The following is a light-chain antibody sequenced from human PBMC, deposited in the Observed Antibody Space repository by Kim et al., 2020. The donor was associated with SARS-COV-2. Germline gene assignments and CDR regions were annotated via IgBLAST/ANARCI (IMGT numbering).Light chain of an antibody. CDR3: QPSLTTPGT. V-gene: IGKV1-39*01. CDR1: QTNSNF. J-gene: IGKJ1*01. CDR2: AAS. Sequence: ASGGDRVTNTCRARQTNSNFLNWYQQKPGRTPNLLISAASTLQTGVPSRFSGSGSGTDFTLSISRLPPEDLATYYCQPSLTTPGTFGQGTKVDIK.